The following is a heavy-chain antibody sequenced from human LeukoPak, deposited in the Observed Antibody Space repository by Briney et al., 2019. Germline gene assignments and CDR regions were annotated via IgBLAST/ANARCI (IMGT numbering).Heavy chain of an antibody. Sequence: SETLSLTCAVYGGSFSGYYWSWIRQPPGKGLEWIGEINHSGSTNYNPSLKSRVTISVDTSKNQFSLKLSSVTAADTAVYHCARGREELVVPAYYFDYWGQGTLVTVSS. D-gene: IGHD2-2*01. CDR2: INHSGST. J-gene: IGHJ4*02. CDR1: GGSFSGYY. V-gene: IGHV4-34*01. CDR3: ARGREELVVPAYYFDY.